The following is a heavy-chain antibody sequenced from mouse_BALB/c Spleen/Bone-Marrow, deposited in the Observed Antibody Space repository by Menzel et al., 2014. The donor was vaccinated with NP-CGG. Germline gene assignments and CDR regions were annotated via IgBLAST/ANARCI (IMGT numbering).Heavy chain of an antibody. V-gene: IGHV5-17*02. D-gene: IGHD2-14*01. CDR2: ISSGSSTI. CDR3: ARDVPLYDVGYFDY. Sequence: KLVESGGGLVQPGGSRKLSCAASGFTFSSFGMHWVRQAPEKGLEWAAYISSGSSTIYYADTVKGRFTISRDNPKNTLFLQMTSLRSEDTAMYYCARDVPLYDVGYFDYWGQGTTLTVSS. CDR1: GFTFSSFG. J-gene: IGHJ2*01.